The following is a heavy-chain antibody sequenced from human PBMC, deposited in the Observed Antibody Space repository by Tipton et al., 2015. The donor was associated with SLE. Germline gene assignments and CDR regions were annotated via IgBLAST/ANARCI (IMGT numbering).Heavy chain of an antibody. J-gene: IGHJ6*02. Sequence: TLSLTCTVSGDSISSSSYYWGWIRQPPGKGLEWIGSIYYSGSTYYNPSLKSRVTISVDPSKNQFSLKLTSVTAADTAVYYCARGGEWELPRDYYYYGMDVWGQGTTVTVSS. CDR3: ARGGEWELPRDYYYYGMDV. D-gene: IGHD1-26*01. CDR1: GDSISSSSYY. V-gene: IGHV4-39*01. CDR2: IYYSGST.